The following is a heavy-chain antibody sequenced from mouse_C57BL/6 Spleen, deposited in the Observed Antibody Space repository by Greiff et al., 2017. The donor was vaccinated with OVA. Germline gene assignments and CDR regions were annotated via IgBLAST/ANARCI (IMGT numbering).Heavy chain of an antibody. Sequence: VKLQESGPELVKPGASVKISCKASGYAFSSSWMNWVKQRPGKGLEWIGRIYPGDGDTNYNGKFKGKATLTADKSSSTAYMQLSSLTSEDSAVYFCAHGNYLYYYAMDYWGQGTSVTVSS. V-gene: IGHV1-82*01. D-gene: IGHD2-1*01. CDR2: IYPGDGDT. CDR3: AHGNYLYYYAMDY. CDR1: GYAFSSSW. J-gene: IGHJ4*01.